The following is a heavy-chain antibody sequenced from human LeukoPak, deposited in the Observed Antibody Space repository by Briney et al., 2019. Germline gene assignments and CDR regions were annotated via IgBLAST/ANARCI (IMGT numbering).Heavy chain of an antibody. J-gene: IGHJ4*02. CDR1: GYMFSIYV. V-gene: IGHV1-18*01. D-gene: IGHD3-10*01. CDR2: INPYNGNT. Sequence: ASVKVSCKASGYMFSIYVITWVRQAPGQGLEWMGWINPYNGNTNYAQKFQGRVTMTSDTSTITAYMELRSLRPDDSAVYYCARAGSGNDWVKQQPDYWGQGTLVTVSS. CDR3: ARAGSGNDWVKQQPDY.